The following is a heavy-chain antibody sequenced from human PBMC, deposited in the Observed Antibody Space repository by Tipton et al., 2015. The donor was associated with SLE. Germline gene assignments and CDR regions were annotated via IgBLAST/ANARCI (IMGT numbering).Heavy chain of an antibody. Sequence: TLSLTCAVYGGSFSGYYWRWIRQPPGKGLEWIGEINHSGSTNYNPSLKSRVTISVDTSKNQFSLKLSSVTAADTAVYYCARGGTTVTAKVGLAYWYFDLWGRGTLVTVSS. J-gene: IGHJ2*01. CDR3: ARGGTTVTAKVGLAYWYFDL. CDR2: INHSGST. V-gene: IGHV4-34*01. D-gene: IGHD4-17*01. CDR1: GGSFSGYY.